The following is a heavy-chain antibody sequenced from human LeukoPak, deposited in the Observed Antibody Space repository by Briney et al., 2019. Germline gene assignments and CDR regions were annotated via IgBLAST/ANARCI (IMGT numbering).Heavy chain of an antibody. CDR2: ISSSSSTI. Sequence: PGGSLRLSCAASGFTFSSYSMNWVRQAPGKGLEWVSYISSSSSTIYYADSVKGRFTISRDNAKKSLYLKMNSLRAEDTAVYYCARGGWELHLDYWGQGTPVTVSS. D-gene: IGHD1-26*01. CDR1: GFTFSSYS. CDR3: ARGGWELHLDY. V-gene: IGHV3-48*01. J-gene: IGHJ4*02.